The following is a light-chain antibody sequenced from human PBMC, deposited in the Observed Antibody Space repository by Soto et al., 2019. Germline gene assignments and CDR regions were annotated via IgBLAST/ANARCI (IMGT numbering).Light chain of an antibody. V-gene: IGKV3-20*01. Sequence: EIVLTQSPGTLSLSPGERATLSCRASQSVSSSFLAWYQQKPGQAPRLLIYDASSRATGIPDRFSGSGSGTDFTLTISTLEPEDFAVYSCQQYSSSPWTFGRGTKVDIK. CDR1: QSVSSSF. J-gene: IGKJ1*01. CDR3: QQYSSSPWT. CDR2: DAS.